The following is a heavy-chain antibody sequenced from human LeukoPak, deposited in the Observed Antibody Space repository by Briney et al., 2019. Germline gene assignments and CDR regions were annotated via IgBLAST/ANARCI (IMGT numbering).Heavy chain of an antibody. CDR3: ARDRGAYFYETGY. V-gene: IGHV4-34*01. CDR2: INHSGST. D-gene: IGHD3-22*01. J-gene: IGHJ4*02. Sequence: PSETLSLTCAVYGGSFSGYYWSWIRQPPGKGLEWIGEINHSGSTNYNPSLKSRVTISVDTSKNQFSLKLSSVTAADTAVYYCARDRGAYFYETGYWGQGTLVTVSS. CDR1: GGSFSGYY.